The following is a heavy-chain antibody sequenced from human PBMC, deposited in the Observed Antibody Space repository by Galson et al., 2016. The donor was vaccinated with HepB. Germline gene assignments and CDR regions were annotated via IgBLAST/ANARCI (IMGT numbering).Heavy chain of an antibody. CDR1: GYTFTNYY. CDR3: ATPGRASDFDY. Sequence: SVKVSCKASGYTFTNYYLHWVRQAPGQGLEWMGRIKPRSGDTDYAQKFQGRVTMTWDTSISTAYMKPNRITSDDAAVYYCATPGRASDFDYWGQGTLFTVSS. V-gene: IGHV1-2*06. CDR2: IKPRSGDT. J-gene: IGHJ4*02.